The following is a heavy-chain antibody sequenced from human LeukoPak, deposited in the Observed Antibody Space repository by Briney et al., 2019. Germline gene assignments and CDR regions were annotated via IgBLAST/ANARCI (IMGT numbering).Heavy chain of an antibody. D-gene: IGHD6-19*01. V-gene: IGHV1-2*02. CDR3: ARDIRDSSGWYNWFDP. J-gene: IGHJ5*02. CDR1: GYTFTGYY. Sequence: ASVKVSCKASGYTFTGYYMHWVRQAPGQGLEWMGWINPNSGGTNYAQKFQGRVTMTRDTSISTAYMELSSLRSEDTAVYYCARDIRDSSGWYNWFDPWGQGTLVTVSS. CDR2: INPNSGGT.